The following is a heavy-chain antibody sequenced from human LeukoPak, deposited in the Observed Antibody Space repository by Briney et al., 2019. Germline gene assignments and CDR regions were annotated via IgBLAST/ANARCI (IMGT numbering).Heavy chain of an antibody. V-gene: IGHV3-66*02. D-gene: IGHD4-17*01. CDR1: GFTFSSYA. J-gene: IGHJ4*02. CDR3: ARDPPHGDSY. Sequence: GGSLRLSCAASGFTFSSYAMSWVRQAPGKGLEWVSVIYSGGSTYYADSVKGRFTISRDNSKNTLYLQMNSLRAEDTAVYYRARDPPHGDSYWGQGTLVTVSS. CDR2: IYSGGST.